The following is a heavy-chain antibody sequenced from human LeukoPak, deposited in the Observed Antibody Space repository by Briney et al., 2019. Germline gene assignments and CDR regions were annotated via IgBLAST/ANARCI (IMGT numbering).Heavy chain of an antibody. Sequence: PSQTLSLTSTVPGGSITIYYWTLIRQPAGKGLEWIGRFYSTGSTNYNPSLKSRVTMSVDTSKNQFSLKLSSVTAADTAVYYCARDQYSGSLDYWGQGTLVTVSS. CDR3: ARDQYSGSLDY. D-gene: IGHD1-26*01. J-gene: IGHJ4*02. V-gene: IGHV4-4*07. CDR2: FYSTGST. CDR1: GGSITIYY.